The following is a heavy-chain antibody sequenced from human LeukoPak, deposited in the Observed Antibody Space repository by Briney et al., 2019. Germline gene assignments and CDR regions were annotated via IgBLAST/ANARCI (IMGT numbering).Heavy chain of an antibody. J-gene: IGHJ4*02. CDR2: IYSGGST. CDR1: GFTVSSNY. D-gene: IGHD6-6*01. Sequence: GGSLRLSCAASGFTVSSNYMSWVRQAPGKGLEWVSVIYSGGSTYYADSVKGRFTISRDNSKNTLYLQMNSLRDEDTAVYYCASEGGIAARPASGPPTFDYWGQGTLVTVSS. V-gene: IGHV3-53*01. CDR3: ASEGGIAARPASGPPTFDY.